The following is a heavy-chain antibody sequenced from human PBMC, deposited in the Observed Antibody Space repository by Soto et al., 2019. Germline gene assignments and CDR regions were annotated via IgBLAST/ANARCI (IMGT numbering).Heavy chain of an antibody. J-gene: IGHJ5*02. CDR1: GYTFTSYG. V-gene: IGHV1-18*01. CDR3: ARGTSSIAAPIGWFAP. Sequence: ASVKVSCRASGYTFTSYGISWVRQAPGQGLEWMGWISAYNGNTNYAQKLQGRVTMTTDTSTSTAYMALRSLRSDDTAVYYCARGTSSIAAPIGWFAPRGQGTLVTVSS. D-gene: IGHD6-13*01. CDR2: ISAYNGNT.